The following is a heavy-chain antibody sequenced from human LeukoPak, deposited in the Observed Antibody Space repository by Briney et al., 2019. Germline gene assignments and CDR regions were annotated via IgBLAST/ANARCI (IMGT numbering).Heavy chain of an antibody. Sequence: SETLSLTSTISGGSISSYYWSWIRQPPGKGLEWIGYIYYSGSTNYNPSLKSRVTISVDWSKNQFSFKLSSVTAADTAVYYCARGQQPFDPWGQGTLVTVSS. J-gene: IGHJ5*02. CDR2: IYYSGST. CDR1: GGSISSYY. CDR3: ARGQQPFDP. V-gene: IGHV4-59*01. D-gene: IGHD1-1*01.